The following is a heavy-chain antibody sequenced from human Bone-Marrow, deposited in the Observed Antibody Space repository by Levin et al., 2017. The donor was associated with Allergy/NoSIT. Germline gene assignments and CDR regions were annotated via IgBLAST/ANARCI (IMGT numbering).Heavy chain of an antibody. CDR2: TYYSGST. CDR1: GASISSGEYY. V-gene: IGHV4-30-4*01. J-gene: IGHJ4*02. Sequence: SETLSLTCTVSGASISSGEYYWSWIRQTPQKGLEWIGYTYYSGSTYYKPSLRGRITVSVDTSKNQFFLELRSVTAADAAVYYCARETPIPVAGTTDYWGQGALVTVSS. D-gene: IGHD6-19*01. CDR3: ARETPIPVAGTTDY.